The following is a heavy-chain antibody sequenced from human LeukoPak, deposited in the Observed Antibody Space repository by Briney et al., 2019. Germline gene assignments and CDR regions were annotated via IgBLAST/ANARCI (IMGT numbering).Heavy chain of an antibody. CDR1: GFAFSSYG. CDR2: IWYDGSNK. J-gene: IGHJ6*02. CDR3: ARQWVVTPRGTNYYYYGMDV. V-gene: IGHV3-33*01. D-gene: IGHD6-19*01. Sequence: GGSLRLSCAAPGFAFSSYGMHWVRQAPGKGLEWVAVIWYDGSNKYYADSVKGRFTISRDNSKNALYLQMNSLRAEDTAVYYCARQWVVTPRGTNYYYYGMDVWGQGTTVTVSS.